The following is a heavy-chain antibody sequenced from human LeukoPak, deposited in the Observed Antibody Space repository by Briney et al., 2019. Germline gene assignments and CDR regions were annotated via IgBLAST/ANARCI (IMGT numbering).Heavy chain of an antibody. V-gene: IGHV4-59*01. CDR3: ARRTAYYYGSGSSFYYYYMDV. CDR1: GGSISSYY. CDR2: IYYSGST. J-gene: IGHJ6*03. Sequence: SETLSLTCTVSGGSISSYYWSWIRQPPGKGLEWIGYIYYSGSTNYNPSLKSRVTISVDTSKNQFSLKLSSVTAADTAVYYCARRTAYYYGSGSSFYYYYMDVWGKGTTVTVSS. D-gene: IGHD3-10*01.